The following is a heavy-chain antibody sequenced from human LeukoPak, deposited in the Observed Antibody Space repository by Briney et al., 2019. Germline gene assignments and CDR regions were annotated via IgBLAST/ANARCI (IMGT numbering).Heavy chain of an antibody. CDR2: IKQDGSEK. V-gene: IGHV3-7*01. J-gene: IGHJ4*02. Sequence: GGSLRLSCAASGFIFSSYWMSWVRQAPGKGLEWVANIKQDGSEKYYVDSVKGRFTISRDNAKNSLYLQMNSLRAEDTAVYYCARSSSGWYGYWGQGTLVTVSS. D-gene: IGHD6-19*01. CDR1: GFIFSSYW. CDR3: ARSSSGWYGY.